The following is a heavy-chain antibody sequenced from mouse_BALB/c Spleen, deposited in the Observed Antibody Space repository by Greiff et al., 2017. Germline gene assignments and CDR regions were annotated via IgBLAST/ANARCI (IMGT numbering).Heavy chain of an antibody. CDR3: ARDYYGREAWFAY. J-gene: IGHJ3*01. CDR1: GYSITSDYA. CDR2: ISYSGST. D-gene: IGHD1-1*01. Sequence: EVKLQESGPGLVKPSQSLSLTCTVTGYSITSDYAWNWIRQFPGNQLEWMGYISYSGSTSYNPSLKSRISITRDTSKNQFFLQLNSVTTEDTATYYCARDYYGREAWFAYWGQGTLVTVSA. V-gene: IGHV3-2*02.